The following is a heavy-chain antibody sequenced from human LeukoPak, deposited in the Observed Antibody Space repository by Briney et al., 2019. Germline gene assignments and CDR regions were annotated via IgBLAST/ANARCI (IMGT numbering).Heavy chain of an antibody. V-gene: IGHV4-39*01. D-gene: IGHD3-10*01. CDR2: IYYSGST. CDR1: GGSISSSSYY. J-gene: IGHJ4*02. CDR3: ARWACGSGSYYVPPYYFDY. Sequence: SETLSLTCTVSGGSISSSSYYWGWIRQPPGKGLEWIGSIYYSGSTYYNPSLKSRVTISVDTSKNQFSLKLSSVTAADTAVYYCARWACGSGSYYVPPYYFDYWGQGTLVTVSS.